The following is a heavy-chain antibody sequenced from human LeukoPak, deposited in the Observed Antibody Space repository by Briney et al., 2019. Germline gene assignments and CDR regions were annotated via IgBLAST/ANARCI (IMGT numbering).Heavy chain of an antibody. CDR1: GGTYSSYA. V-gene: IGHV1-69*05. J-gene: IGHJ3*02. Sequence: SVKVSCKASGGTYSSYAISWVRQAPGQGLEWMGRIIPIFGTANYAQKFQGRVTITTDESTSTAYMELSSLRSEDTAVYYCARLGYYDSSGYYRVGAFDIWGQGTMVTVSS. D-gene: IGHD3-22*01. CDR2: IIPIFGTA. CDR3: ARLGYYDSSGYYRVGAFDI.